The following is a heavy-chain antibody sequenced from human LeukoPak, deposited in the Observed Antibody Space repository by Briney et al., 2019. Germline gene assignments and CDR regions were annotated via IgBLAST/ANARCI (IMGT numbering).Heavy chain of an antibody. V-gene: IGHV1-2*06. CDR2: INPNSGGT. CDR1: GYTFTGYY. J-gene: IGHJ3*02. D-gene: IGHD3-22*01. Sequence: ASVKVSCKASGYTFTGYYMHWVRQAPGQGLAWMGRINPNSGGTNYAQKFQGRVTMTRDTSISTAHMELSRLRSDDTAVYYCARDPVYYDSSGYNDASDIWGQGTMVTVSS. CDR3: ARDPVYYDSSGYNDASDI.